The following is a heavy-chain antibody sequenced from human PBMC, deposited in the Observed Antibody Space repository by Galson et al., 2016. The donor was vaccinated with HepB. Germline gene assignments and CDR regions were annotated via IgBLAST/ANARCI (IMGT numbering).Heavy chain of an antibody. CDR3: ARDFPGDYNGMDV. J-gene: IGHJ6*02. CDR1: GFTFSIYS. V-gene: IGHV3-21*06. CDR2: LPSVGTYI. Sequence: SLRLSCAASGFTFSIYSLNWVRQAPGKGLEWVASLPSVGTYIYYADSVKGRFIISRDNAKNSLYLQMNSLRVDDTAVYYCARDFPGDYNGMDVWGQGTTVTVSS.